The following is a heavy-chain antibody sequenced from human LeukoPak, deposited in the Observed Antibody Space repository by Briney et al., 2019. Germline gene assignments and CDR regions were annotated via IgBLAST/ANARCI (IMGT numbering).Heavy chain of an antibody. Sequence: PGGSLRLSCAASGFTFSSYGMHWVRQAPGKGLEWVAVIWYDGSNKYYADSVKGRFTISRDNSKNTLYLQMSSLRAEDTAVYYCAAYGLLSSGFSPDYWGQGTLVTVSS. V-gene: IGHV3-33*01. CDR3: AAYGLLSSGFSPDY. CDR2: IWYDGSNK. D-gene: IGHD3-22*01. J-gene: IGHJ4*02. CDR1: GFTFSSYG.